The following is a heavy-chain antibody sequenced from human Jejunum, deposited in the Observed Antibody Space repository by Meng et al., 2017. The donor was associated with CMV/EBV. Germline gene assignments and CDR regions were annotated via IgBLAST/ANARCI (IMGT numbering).Heavy chain of an antibody. CDR2: ITSTSSYR. Sequence: SCTASGFTFSRYTLNWVRQAPGKGLEWVSSITSTSSYRHYADSLKGRFTISRDNAKSSLYLQMNSLRAEDTAVYYCAREGGYDTALDYWGQGTLVTVSS. V-gene: IGHV3-21*01. D-gene: IGHD3-22*01. J-gene: IGHJ4*02. CDR1: GFTFSRYT. CDR3: AREGGYDTALDY.